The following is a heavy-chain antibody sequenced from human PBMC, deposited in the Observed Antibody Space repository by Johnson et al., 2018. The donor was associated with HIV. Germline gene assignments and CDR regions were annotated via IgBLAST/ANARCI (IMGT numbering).Heavy chain of an antibody. CDR3: AKDGAMAFDI. Sequence: VQLVESGGGVVQPGRSLSLSCAASGFTFSSYAMYWVRQAPGKGLEWVAFISYDGSNKYYVDSVKGRFTISRDKSKNTLYLQMNSLRAEDTAVYYCAKDGAMAFDIWGQGTLVTVSS. J-gene: IGHJ3*02. V-gene: IGHV3-30-3*01. CDR1: GFTFSSYA. D-gene: IGHD2-2*01. CDR2: ISYDGSNK.